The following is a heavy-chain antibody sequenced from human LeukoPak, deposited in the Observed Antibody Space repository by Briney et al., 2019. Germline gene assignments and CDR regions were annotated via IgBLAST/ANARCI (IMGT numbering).Heavy chain of an antibody. V-gene: IGHV4-59*01. D-gene: IGHD1-26*01. CDR1: GGSISSYY. J-gene: IGHJ4*02. CDR3: ARDPGGWPYYFDY. Sequence: SETLSLTCTVSGGSISSYYWSWIRQPPGEGLEWIGYISYSGSTNYNPSLKSRVSISVDTSKNQFPLKLSSVTAADTAVYYCARDPGGWPYYFDYWGQGTLVTVSS. CDR2: ISYSGST.